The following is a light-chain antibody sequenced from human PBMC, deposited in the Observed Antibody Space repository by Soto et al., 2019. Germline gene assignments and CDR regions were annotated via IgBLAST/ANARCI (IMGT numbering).Light chain of an antibody. J-gene: IGKJ1*01. CDR3: QQYSGPSWT. Sequence: EIVLTHAPGTLSLSPGERPTLSCRASQRVSSRYLAWYQQKAGEAPSLLICGASSSASGIPDRFSGSGSGTDFTPTISRLAADDFAVYYCQQYSGPSWTFGQGTKVEI. CDR2: GAS. V-gene: IGKV3-20*01. CDR1: QRVSSRY.